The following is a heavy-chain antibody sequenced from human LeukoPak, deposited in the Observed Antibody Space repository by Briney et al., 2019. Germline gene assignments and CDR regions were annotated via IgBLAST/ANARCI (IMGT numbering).Heavy chain of an antibody. V-gene: IGHV3-15*04. J-gene: IGHJ4*02. CDR3: TTGIRGD. Sequence: GGSLRLSCAVSGLTFSNAWMNWVRQAPGKGLEWVGRIASKTDGGTTDYAAPVKGRFTISRDDSKNTLFLQMNSLKTEDTAVYYCTTGIRGDCGQGTLVTVSS. CDR1: GLTFSNAW. CDR2: IASKTDGGTT.